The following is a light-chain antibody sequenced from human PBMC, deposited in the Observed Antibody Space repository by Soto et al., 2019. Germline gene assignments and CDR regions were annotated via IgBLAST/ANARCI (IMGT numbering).Light chain of an antibody. CDR1: QSVSSY. Sequence: EIVLTQSPSTLSLSPLEIATLSFRASQSVSSYLAWYQQKPGQAPRLLIYDASNRATGIPARFSGSGSGTDFTLTISSLETEDFAVYYCQQSSNWITFGQGTRLEIK. V-gene: IGKV3-11*01. CDR3: QQSSNWIT. J-gene: IGKJ5*01. CDR2: DAS.